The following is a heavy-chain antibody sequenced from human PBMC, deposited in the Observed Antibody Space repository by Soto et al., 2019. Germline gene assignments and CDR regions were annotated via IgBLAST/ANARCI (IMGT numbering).Heavy chain of an antibody. CDR3: ATPTYDYIWGSYRYPNWFDP. Sequence: GASVKVSCKVSGYTLTEFSMHWVRQAPGKGLEWMGGFDPEDGETIYAQKFQGRVTMTEDTSTDTAYMELSSLRSEDTAVYYCATPTYDYIWGSYRYPNWFDPWGQGTLVTVSS. V-gene: IGHV1-24*01. CDR2: FDPEDGET. J-gene: IGHJ5*02. CDR1: GYTLTEFS. D-gene: IGHD3-16*02.